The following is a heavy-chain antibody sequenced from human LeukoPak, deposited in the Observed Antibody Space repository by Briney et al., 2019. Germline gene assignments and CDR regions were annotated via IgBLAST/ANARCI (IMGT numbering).Heavy chain of an antibody. Sequence: PGGSLRLSCAASGFTFSSYWMHWVRQAPGKGLEWVSSISSSSSYIYYADSVKGRFTISRDNAKNSLYLQMNSQRAEDTAVYYCARANNYDSSGYYFDYWGQGTLVTVSS. CDR1: GFTFSSYW. D-gene: IGHD3-22*01. J-gene: IGHJ4*02. CDR2: ISSSSSYI. V-gene: IGHV3-21*01. CDR3: ARANNYDSSGYYFDY.